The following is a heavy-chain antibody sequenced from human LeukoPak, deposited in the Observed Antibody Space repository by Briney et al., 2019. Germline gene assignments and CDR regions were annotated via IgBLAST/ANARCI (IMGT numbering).Heavy chain of an antibody. D-gene: IGHD1-26*01. V-gene: IGHV4-4*07. Sequence: SETLSLTCTVSSGSMRGYHWSWIRQPAGKGLEWIGRILDSGTTNYNPSLKGRLTISVDRSKTQSSLNLNSVTPGNVVVYYSVRERQAGGGSYYWFDPWGQGTLVTVSS. CDR2: ILDSGTT. J-gene: IGHJ5*02. CDR1: SGSMRGYH. CDR3: VRERQAGGGSYYWFDP.